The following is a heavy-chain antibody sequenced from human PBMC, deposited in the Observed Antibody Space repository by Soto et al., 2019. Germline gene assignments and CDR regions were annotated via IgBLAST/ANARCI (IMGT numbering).Heavy chain of an antibody. D-gene: IGHD3-22*01. V-gene: IGHV1-69*08. CDR1: GGTFSSYT. J-gene: IGHJ4*02. CDR3: AGDDSGYYISYLAY. Sequence: QVQLVQSGAEVKKPGSSVKVSCKASGGTFSSYTISWVRQAPGQGLEWMGRIIPILGIANYAQKFQGRVTITADKSTSTASMELISLRSEDTAVYYCAGDDSGYYISYLAYWGQGTLVTVSS. CDR2: IIPILGIA.